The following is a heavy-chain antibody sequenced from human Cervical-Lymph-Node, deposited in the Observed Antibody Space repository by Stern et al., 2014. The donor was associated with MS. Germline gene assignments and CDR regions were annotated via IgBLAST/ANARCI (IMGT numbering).Heavy chain of an antibody. CDR1: GFTFNWHN. CDR2: ISSNSVYK. Sequence: EVQLVESGGGLVKPGGSLRLSCAASGFTFNWHNMNWVRQAPGKGLDWVSSISSNSVYKYYADSVKGRFTISRDDARNSLYLQMNSLRAEDTAVYYCVRRGVKFGYEFDFWGQGTLVTVSS. J-gene: IGHJ4*02. CDR3: VRRGVKFGYEFDF. V-gene: IGHV3-21*01. D-gene: IGHD2-2*01.